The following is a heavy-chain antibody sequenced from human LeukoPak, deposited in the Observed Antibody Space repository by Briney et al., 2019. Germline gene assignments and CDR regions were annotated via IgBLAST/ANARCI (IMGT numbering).Heavy chain of an antibody. Sequence: PGGSLRLSCAASGFTFSDYYMSWIRQAPGKGLEWVSYISSSGSTIYYADSVKGRFTISRDNAKNSLYLQMNSLRAEDTAVYYCARSPDDSSGYYYYYYYMDVWGKGTTVTVSS. CDR2: ISSSGSTI. J-gene: IGHJ6*03. CDR3: ARSPDDSSGYYYYYYYMDV. V-gene: IGHV3-11*04. D-gene: IGHD3-22*01. CDR1: GFTFSDYY.